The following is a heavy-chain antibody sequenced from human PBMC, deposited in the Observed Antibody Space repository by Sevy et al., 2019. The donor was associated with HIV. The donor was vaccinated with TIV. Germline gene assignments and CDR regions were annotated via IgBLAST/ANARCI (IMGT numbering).Heavy chain of an antibody. D-gene: IGHD5-18*01. CDR2: ISSGGSNK. CDR3: ARVRYNYGSYYFDY. Sequence: GGSLRLSCAASTFTFSDYYMTWIRQAPVKGLEWVSHISSGGSNKYYADSVKGRFTISRDNAKNSLYLQMNSLRVEDTALYYCARVRYNYGSYYFDYWGQGTLVTVSS. V-gene: IGHV3-11*01. CDR1: TFTFSDYY. J-gene: IGHJ4*02.